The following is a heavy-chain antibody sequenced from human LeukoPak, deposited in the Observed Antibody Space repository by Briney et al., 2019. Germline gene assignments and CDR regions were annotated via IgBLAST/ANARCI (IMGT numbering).Heavy chain of an antibody. Sequence: GGSLRLSCAASGFTFSSYAMSWIRQAPGKGLEWVSAISGSGGSTYYADSVKGRFTISRDNSKHTLYLQMNSLRAEDTAVYYCAKDPIEYSSSRGVYFDYWGQGTLVTVSS. CDR2: ISGSGGST. J-gene: IGHJ4*02. V-gene: IGHV3-23*01. CDR1: GFTFSSYA. D-gene: IGHD6-6*01. CDR3: AKDPIEYSSSRGVYFDY.